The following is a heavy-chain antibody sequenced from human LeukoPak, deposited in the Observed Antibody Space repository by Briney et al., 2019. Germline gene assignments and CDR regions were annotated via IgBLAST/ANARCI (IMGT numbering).Heavy chain of an antibody. CDR1: GGSFSGYY. Sequence: SSETLSLTCAVYGGSFSGYYWSWIRQPPGKGLEWIGEINHSGSTNYNPSLKSRVTISVDTSKNQFSLKLSSVTAADTAVYYCARRRAGYYGSGSYYMDVWGKGTTVTVSS. CDR3: ARRRAGYYGSGSYYMDV. J-gene: IGHJ6*03. V-gene: IGHV4-34*01. D-gene: IGHD3-10*01. CDR2: INHSGST.